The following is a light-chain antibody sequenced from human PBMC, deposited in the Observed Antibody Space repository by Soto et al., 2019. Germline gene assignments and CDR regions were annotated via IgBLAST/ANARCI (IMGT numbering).Light chain of an antibody. CDR1: QSVDRW. Sequence: DIQMTQSPSTLSTSVGERVTITCRASQSVDRWLAWYQQKRGKAPKLXIYKASTLQSAVPSRFSGSGSGTEFTLTISSLQPDDFATYYCQQYKAFTLTFGGGTKVDIK. CDR2: KAS. V-gene: IGKV1-5*03. CDR3: QQYKAFTLT. J-gene: IGKJ4*01.